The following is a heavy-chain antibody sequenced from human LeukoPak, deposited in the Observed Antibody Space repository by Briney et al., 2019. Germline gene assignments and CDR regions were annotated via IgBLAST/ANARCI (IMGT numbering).Heavy chain of an antibody. CDR1: GFTFSNYW. CDR2: IKNDGGT. J-gene: IGHJ4*02. V-gene: IGHV3-74*01. CDR3: ARDPPDY. Sequence: GGSLRLSCAASGFTFSNYWMNWVRHAPGKGLVWVSRIKNDGGTSYADSVKGRFTISRDNAKKSLYLQMNSLRAEDTGVYYCARDPPDYWGQGILVTVSS.